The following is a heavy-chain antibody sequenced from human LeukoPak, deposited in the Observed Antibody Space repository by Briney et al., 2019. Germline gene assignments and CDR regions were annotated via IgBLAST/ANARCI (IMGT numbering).Heavy chain of an antibody. D-gene: IGHD4-23*01. CDR1: GGTFSSYA. J-gene: IGHJ5*02. CDR3: ARGGNSEGWFDP. V-gene: IGHV1-69*13. Sequence: SVKVSCKASGGTFSSYAISWVRQAPGQGLEWMGGIIPIFGTANYAQKFQGRVTITADESTSTAYMELSSLRSEDTAVYYCARGGNSEGWFDPWGQGTLVTVSS. CDR2: IIPIFGTA.